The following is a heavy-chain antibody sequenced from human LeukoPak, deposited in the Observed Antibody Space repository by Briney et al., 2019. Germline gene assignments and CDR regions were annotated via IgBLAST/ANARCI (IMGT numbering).Heavy chain of an antibody. CDR2: IYSGGNT. J-gene: IGHJ4*02. CDR1: GFTVSSNY. CDR3: GGRNKNQRFHHFDH. V-gene: IGHV3-53*01. Sequence: PGGSLRLSCEASGFTVSSNYMSWVRQAPGKGLEWVSIIYSGGNTYYADSVKGRFTISRDNSKNTLYLQMNSLRVEDTAVYYCGGRNKNQRFHHFDHWGQGTLVTVSS. D-gene: IGHD1-14*01.